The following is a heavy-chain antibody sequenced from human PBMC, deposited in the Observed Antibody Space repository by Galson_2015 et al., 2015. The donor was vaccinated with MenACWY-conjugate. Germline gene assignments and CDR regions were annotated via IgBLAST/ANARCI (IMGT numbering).Heavy chain of an antibody. Sequence: SLRLSCAASGFTFSSYWMSWVRQAPGKGLEWVANTKQDGSEKYYVDSVKGRFTISRDNAKNPLYLQMNSLRAEDTAVYYCAGHAPTTLLTSYPIDYWGQGTLVTVSS. J-gene: IGHJ4*02. D-gene: IGHD2-2*01. CDR1: GFTFSSYW. CDR2: TKQDGSEK. CDR3: AGHAPTTLLTSYPIDY. V-gene: IGHV3-7*03.